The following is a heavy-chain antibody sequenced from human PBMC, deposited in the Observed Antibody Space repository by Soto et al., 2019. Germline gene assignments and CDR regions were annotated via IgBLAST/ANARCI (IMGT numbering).Heavy chain of an antibody. CDR3: ARHNTVVTTTNYYYGMDV. CDR2: IYPGDSDT. D-gene: IGHD4-4*01. V-gene: IGHV5-51*01. CDR1: GYSFTSYW. Sequence: SLKISCKGSGYSFTSYWIGWVRQMPGKGLEWMGIIYPGDSDTRYSPSFQGQVTISADKSISTAYLQWSSLEASDTAMYYCARHNTVVTTTNYYYGMDVWGQGTTVTVSS. J-gene: IGHJ6*02.